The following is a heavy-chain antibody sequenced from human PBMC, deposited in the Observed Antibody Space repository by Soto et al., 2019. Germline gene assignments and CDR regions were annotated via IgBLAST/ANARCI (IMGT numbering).Heavy chain of an antibody. Sequence: QEQLQESGPGLVKPSETLSLTCTVSGGSVSSGSYNWNWIRQPPGKGLEWIGYMHYRGSANYNPSLKSRATISVHPSKNQFSLKLSSVTAADTAVYYCARRDLGNDAFDIWGQGTMVTVSS. D-gene: IGHD3-10*01. CDR1: GGSVSSGSYN. J-gene: IGHJ3*02. V-gene: IGHV4-61*01. CDR3: ARRDLGNDAFDI. CDR2: MHYRGSA.